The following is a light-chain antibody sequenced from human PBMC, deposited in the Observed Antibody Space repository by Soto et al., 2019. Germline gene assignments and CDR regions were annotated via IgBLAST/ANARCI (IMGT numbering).Light chain of an antibody. V-gene: IGKV3-20*01. CDR3: HQYGSSPYT. Sequence: IVMRKSPATLCVAPGERVTFSCRASQGVSRKLAWYQQKRGQAPRLLIYATSTRATGIPDRFSGSGSGTDFTLTISRLEPEDFAVYYCHQYGSSPYTFGQRTRLEI. CDR2: ATS. J-gene: IGKJ5*01. CDR1: QGVSRK.